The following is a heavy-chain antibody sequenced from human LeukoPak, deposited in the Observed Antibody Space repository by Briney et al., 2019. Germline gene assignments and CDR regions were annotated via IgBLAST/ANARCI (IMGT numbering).Heavy chain of an antibody. CDR2: ISGSGDST. Sequence: GGSLRLSCAASGFTFSSYTMSWVRQAPGKGLEWVSAISGSGDSTYYADSVKGRLTISRDNSKNTLYLQVNSLRAEDTAVYYCAKAPVATIRRNWFDPWGQGTLVTVSS. CDR1: GFTFSSYT. CDR3: AKAPVATIRRNWFDP. D-gene: IGHD2-2*01. V-gene: IGHV3-23*01. J-gene: IGHJ5*02.